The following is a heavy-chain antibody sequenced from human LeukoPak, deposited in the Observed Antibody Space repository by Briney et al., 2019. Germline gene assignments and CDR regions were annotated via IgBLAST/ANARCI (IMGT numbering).Heavy chain of an antibody. V-gene: IGHV4-59*01. D-gene: IGHD3/OR15-3a*01. CDR3: ARVAYGLDY. CDR2: IYYSGST. CDR1: GGSISSYY. J-gene: IGHJ4*02. Sequence: PSETLSLTCTVSGGSISSYYWSWIRQPPGKGLEWIGYIYYSGSTNYNPSPKSRVTISVDTSKNQFSLKLSSVTAADTAVYYCARVAYGLDYWGQGTLVTVSS.